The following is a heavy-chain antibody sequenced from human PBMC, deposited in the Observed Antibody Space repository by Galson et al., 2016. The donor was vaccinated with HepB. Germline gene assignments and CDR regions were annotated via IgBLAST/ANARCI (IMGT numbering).Heavy chain of an antibody. CDR3: ARDRISQSIADRWGGSFFYALDV. CDR1: GFTFSDFP. J-gene: IGHJ6*04. D-gene: IGHD6-6*01. V-gene: IGHV3-30*09. Sequence: SLRLSCAASGFTFSDFPFHWARQSPGKGLEWLALISFDGLKKSYTDSVKGRFDISRDNSKGTPYLDMNSLTTDDSAVYFCARDRISQSIADRWGGSFFYALDVWGEGTTVTVSS. CDR2: ISFDGLKK.